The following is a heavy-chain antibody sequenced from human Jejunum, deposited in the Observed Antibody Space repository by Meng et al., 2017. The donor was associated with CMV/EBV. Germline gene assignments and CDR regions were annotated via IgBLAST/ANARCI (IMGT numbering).Heavy chain of an antibody. Sequence: GSRFTSYGINWVRQAPGQGLEWMGWISAYDGNTKSAQKFQGRVTVTTDTSTNTAYMELRSLRSDDTAVYYCARGQYYLYYDFMDVWGQGTTVTVSS. J-gene: IGHJ6*02. V-gene: IGHV1-18*01. CDR2: ISAYDGNT. CDR1: GSRFTSYG. D-gene: IGHD3-16*01. CDR3: ARGQYYLYYDFMDV.